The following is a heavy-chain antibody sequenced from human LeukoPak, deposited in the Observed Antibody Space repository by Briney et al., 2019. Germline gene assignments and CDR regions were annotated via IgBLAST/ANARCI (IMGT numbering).Heavy chain of an antibody. V-gene: IGHV4-34*01. CDR2: INHSGST. Sequence: PSETLSLTCAVYGGSFSGYYWSRIRQPPGKGLEWIGEINHSGSTNYNPSLKSRVTISVDTSKNQFSLKLSSVTAADTAVYYCARHYYDSSGYYYWIDYWGQGTLVTVSS. CDR1: GGSFSGYY. CDR3: ARHYYDSSGYYYWIDY. D-gene: IGHD3-22*01. J-gene: IGHJ4*02.